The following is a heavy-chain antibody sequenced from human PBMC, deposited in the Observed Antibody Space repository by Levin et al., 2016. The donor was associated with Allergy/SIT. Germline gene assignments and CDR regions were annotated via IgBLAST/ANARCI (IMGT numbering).Heavy chain of an antibody. Sequence: SETLSLTCTVTGASVTSTNYYWSWVRQPPGKGLEWIGYIYYTGTTDYEPSFNSRVTISLDTSKNQFSLKLTSVTAADTAVYYCATTPGGSRVADEPFGIWGRGTMVTVSS. CDR3: ATTPGGSRVADEPFGI. CDR1: GASVTSTNYY. CDR2: IYYTGTT. J-gene: IGHJ3*02. V-gene: IGHV4-61*01. D-gene: IGHD3-16*01.